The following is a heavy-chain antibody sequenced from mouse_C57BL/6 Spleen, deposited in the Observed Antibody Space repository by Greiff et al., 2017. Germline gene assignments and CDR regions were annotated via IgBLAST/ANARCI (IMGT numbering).Heavy chain of an antibody. Sequence: VQLQQPGAELVKPGASVKLSCKASGYTFTSYWMHWVKQRPGQGLEWIGMIHPNSGSTNYNEKFKSKATLTVDKSSSTAYMQLSSLTSEDSAVYYCARGGLYSNFAWFAYWGQGTLVTVSA. CDR3: ARGGLYSNFAWFAY. D-gene: IGHD2-5*01. J-gene: IGHJ3*01. CDR2: IHPNSGST. CDR1: GYTFTSYW. V-gene: IGHV1-64*01.